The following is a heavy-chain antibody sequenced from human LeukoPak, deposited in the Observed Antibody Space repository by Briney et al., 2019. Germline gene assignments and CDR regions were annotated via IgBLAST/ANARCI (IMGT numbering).Heavy chain of an antibody. CDR1: GFTVSSNY. Sequence: PGGSLRLSCAASGFTVSSNYISWVRQAPGKGLEWVSAIYTGGSTYYAGSVKGRFTISRDNSKNMLYLQMNSLRAEDTAVYYCARNLYYYDSSGYYYYWGQGTLVTVSS. D-gene: IGHD3-22*01. CDR3: ARNLYYYDSSGYYYY. J-gene: IGHJ4*02. CDR2: IYTGGST. V-gene: IGHV3-66*01.